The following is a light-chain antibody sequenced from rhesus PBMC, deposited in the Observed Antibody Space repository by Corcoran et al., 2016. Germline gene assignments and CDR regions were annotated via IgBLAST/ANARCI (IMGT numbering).Light chain of an antibody. Sequence: DVVMTQSPLSLPITPGQPASMSCRSSQGLGHRDGTTYLTWYPQKPGQPPRVLIYKGSNRYSGVPDRFSGRGAGKDFTSSISRGEAEDAGIYYCGQGTHWPLTFGPGTRRDSK. CDR3: GQGTHWPLT. CDR2: KGS. J-gene: IGKJ3*01. CDR1: QGLGHRDGTTY. V-gene: IGKV2-64*02.